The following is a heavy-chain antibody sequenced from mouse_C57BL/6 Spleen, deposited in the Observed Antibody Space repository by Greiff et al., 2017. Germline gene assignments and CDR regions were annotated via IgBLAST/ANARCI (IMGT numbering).Heavy chain of an antibody. J-gene: IGHJ2*01. CDR3: VRSFYDGYSGHFDY. CDR1: GYTFTSYW. D-gene: IGHD2-3*01. Sequence: VQLQQPGAELVKPGASVKLSCKASGYTFTSYWMHWVKQRPGQGLEWIGMIHPNSGSTNYNEKFKSKATLTVDKSSSTAYMQLSSLTSEDSAVYYCVRSFYDGYSGHFDYWGQGTTLTVSS. V-gene: IGHV1-64*01. CDR2: IHPNSGST.